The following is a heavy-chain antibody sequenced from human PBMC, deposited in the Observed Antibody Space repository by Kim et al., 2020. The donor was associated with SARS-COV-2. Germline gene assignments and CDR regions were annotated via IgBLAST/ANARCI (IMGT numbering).Heavy chain of an antibody. V-gene: IGHV3-7*04. J-gene: IGHJ4*02. CDR3: ARDPSGAAVGYFDC. Sequence: VEPGTGRITIPRDDAKKSLYLQMDSLRVEDTAVYYCARDPSGAAVGYFDCWGQGTLVTVSS. D-gene: IGHD6-19*01.